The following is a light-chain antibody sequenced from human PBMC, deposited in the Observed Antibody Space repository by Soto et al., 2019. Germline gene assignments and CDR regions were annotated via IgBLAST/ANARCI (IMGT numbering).Light chain of an antibody. Sequence: EIVLTQSPATLSLSPGEIATLYCRASQGISINYLAWYQQKPGQAPRLLIYGTFTWAIGIPARFSGSGSGTDFTLTISSLEPEDFAVYYCQQYDSSPLTFGQGTKVDIK. J-gene: IGKJ1*01. CDR1: QGISINY. V-gene: IGKV3-20*01. CDR3: QQYDSSPLT. CDR2: GTF.